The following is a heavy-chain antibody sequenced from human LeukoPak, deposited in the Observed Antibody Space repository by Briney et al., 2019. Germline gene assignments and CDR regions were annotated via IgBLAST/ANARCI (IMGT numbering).Heavy chain of an antibody. J-gene: IGHJ3*02. Sequence: GASVKVSCTPSGYTFTGYYLHWGRQAPGQGLEWIGWINPNGGGTNYKQKFQGRGTMTRATSISTAYMELSRLRSDDTAVYYCARVVISSDVFDIWGEGTMVTVSS. D-gene: IGHD3-22*01. V-gene: IGHV1-2*02. CDR3: ARVVISSDVFDI. CDR1: GYTFTGYY. CDR2: INPNGGGT.